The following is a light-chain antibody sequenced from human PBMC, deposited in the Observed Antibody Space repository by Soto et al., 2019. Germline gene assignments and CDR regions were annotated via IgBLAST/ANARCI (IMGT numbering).Light chain of an antibody. J-gene: IGLJ1*01. Sequence: QSVLTQPASVSGSPGQSITISCTGSSSDIGAFNYVAWYQKHPGKAPKLIIHGVTNRPSGVSSRFSGSKSDYTASLTISGLHAEDEADYYCSSYTTAFFYVFGTGTKVTVL. CDR2: GVT. CDR3: SSYTTAFFYV. V-gene: IGLV2-14*01. CDR1: SSDIGAFNY.